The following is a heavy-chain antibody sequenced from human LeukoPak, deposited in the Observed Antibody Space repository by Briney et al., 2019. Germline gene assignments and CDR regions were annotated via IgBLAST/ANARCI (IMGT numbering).Heavy chain of an antibody. CDR3: ATSSEGGYSYGSDIDY. D-gene: IGHD5-18*01. V-gene: IGHV1-2*06. CDR2: INPNSGGT. Sequence: ASVKVSCKASGYTFTAYYMYWVRQAPGQGLECMGRINPNSGGTNYAQKFQGRGTITRDTSISTAYMELSTLRSDDTAVYYCATSSEGGYSYGSDIDYWGQGTLVTVSS. CDR1: GYTFTAYY. J-gene: IGHJ4*02.